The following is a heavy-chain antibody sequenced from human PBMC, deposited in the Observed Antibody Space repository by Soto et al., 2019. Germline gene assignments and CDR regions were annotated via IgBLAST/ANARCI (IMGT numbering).Heavy chain of an antibody. CDR1: GGSISSYY. CDR2: IYYSGST. CDR3: ARLPLRDYYDSSGYYYFDY. V-gene: IGHV4-59*08. J-gene: IGHJ4*02. Sequence: SETLSLTCTVSGGSISSYYWSWIRQPPGKGLEWIGYIYYSGSTNYNPSLKSRVTISVDTSKNQFSLKLSSVTAADTAVYYCARLPLRDYYDSSGYYYFDYWGQGTLVTVSS. D-gene: IGHD3-22*01.